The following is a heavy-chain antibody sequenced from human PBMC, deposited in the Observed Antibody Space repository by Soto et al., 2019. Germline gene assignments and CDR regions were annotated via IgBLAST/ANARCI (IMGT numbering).Heavy chain of an antibody. Sequence: EVQLLESGGGLVQPGGSLRLSCAASGFSFSTYAMSWVRQAPGQGLEWVSTVGRGDSTIYADSVRGRFTISRDYSNNALFVLTICVRADATALDYGAEVLLVGVPGTRAFDSWGQGTMVIVSS. CDR2: VGRGDST. D-gene: IGHD2-2*01. CDR1: GFSFSTYA. J-gene: IGHJ3*02. V-gene: IGHV3-23*01. CDR3: AEVLLVGVPGTRAFDS.